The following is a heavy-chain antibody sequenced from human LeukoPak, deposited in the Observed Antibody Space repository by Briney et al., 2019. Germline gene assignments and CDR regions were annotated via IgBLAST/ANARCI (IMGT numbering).Heavy chain of an antibody. V-gene: IGHV1-18*01. CDR2: ISAYNGNT. Sequence: ASVKVSCKASGYTFTSYGISWVRQAPGQGLEWTGWISAYNGNTNYAQKLQGRVTMTTDTSTSTAYMELRSLRSDDTAVYYCARGGKEEIDYAVIPYYYYYYMDAWGKGTTVTVSS. CDR1: GYTFTSYG. J-gene: IGHJ6*03. CDR3: ARGGKEEIDYAVIPYYYYYYMDA. D-gene: IGHD4-17*01.